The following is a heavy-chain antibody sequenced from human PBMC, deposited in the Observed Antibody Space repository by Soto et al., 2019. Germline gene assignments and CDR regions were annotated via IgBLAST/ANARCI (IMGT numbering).Heavy chain of an antibody. CDR3: ARWGLTTVTNWFDS. CDR2: IYYSGST. Sequence: SLTCTVSGGSISSSSYYWGWIRQPPGKGLEWIGRIYYSGSTYYNPSLKSQVTISVDTSKNQFSLKLSSVTAADTAVYYCARWGLTTVTNWFDSWGQGTLVTVSS. V-gene: IGHV4-39*01. D-gene: IGHD4-17*01. CDR1: GGSISSSSYY. J-gene: IGHJ5*01.